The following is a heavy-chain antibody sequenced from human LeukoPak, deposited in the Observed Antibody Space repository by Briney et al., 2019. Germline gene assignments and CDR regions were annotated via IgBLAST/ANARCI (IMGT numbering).Heavy chain of an antibody. D-gene: IGHD6-19*01. CDR2: ISGSGGST. Sequence: GVSLRLSCAASIYTFSSYAMCGVREAREGVLEGVSAISGSGGSTYYADSVKGRFTISRDNSKNTLYLQMNSLRAEDTAVYYCAKDHHSSGWLDWGQGTLVTVSS. CDR3: AKDHHSSGWLD. CDR1: IYTFSSYA. V-gene: IGHV3-23*01. J-gene: IGHJ4*02.